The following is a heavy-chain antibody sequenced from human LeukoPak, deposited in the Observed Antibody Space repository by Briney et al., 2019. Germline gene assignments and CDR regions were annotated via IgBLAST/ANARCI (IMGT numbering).Heavy chain of an antibody. Sequence: GEPLKISWKSFGYRFRNYWFGWVRQMPGKGLEWMGIIYPGDSDTRYRPSFQGQVTISADKSISTAYLQWSSLNASDTAIYYCASMATVPTFGYFDYRGQGTLVTVSS. D-gene: IGHD4-17*01. CDR1: GYRFRNYW. CDR3: ASMATVPTFGYFDY. CDR2: IYPGDSDT. V-gene: IGHV5-51*01. J-gene: IGHJ4*02.